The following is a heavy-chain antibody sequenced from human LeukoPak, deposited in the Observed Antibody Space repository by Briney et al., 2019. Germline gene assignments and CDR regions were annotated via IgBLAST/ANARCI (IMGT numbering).Heavy chain of an antibody. D-gene: IGHD3-22*01. CDR2: MSAYNGNT. V-gene: IGHV1-18*01. CDR3: ASGDYYDSSGYYYN. CDR1: GYTFTSYG. J-gene: IGHJ4*02. Sequence: ASVKVSCKASGYTFTSYGISWVRQAPGQGLEWMGWMSAYNGNTNYAQKLQGRVTMTTDTSTSTAYMELRSLRSDDTAVYYCASGDYYDSSGYYYNWGQGTLVTVSS.